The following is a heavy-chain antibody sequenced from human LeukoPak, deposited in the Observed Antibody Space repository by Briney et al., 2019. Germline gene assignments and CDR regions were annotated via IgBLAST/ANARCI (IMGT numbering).Heavy chain of an antibody. J-gene: IGHJ6*02. D-gene: IGHD1-1*01. V-gene: IGHV3-23*01. CDR2: ISGSGGST. Sequence: GGSLRLSCAASGFTFSSYAMSWVRQAPGKGLEWVSAISGSGGSTYYADSVKGRFTISRDNSKNTLYLQKNSLRAEDTAVYYCAKAGIFSDYYYGMDVWGQGTTVTVSS. CDR1: GFTFSSYA. CDR3: AKAGIFSDYYYGMDV.